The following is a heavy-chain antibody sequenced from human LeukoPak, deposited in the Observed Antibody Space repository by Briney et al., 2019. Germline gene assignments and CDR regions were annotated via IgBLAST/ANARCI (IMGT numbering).Heavy chain of an antibody. J-gene: IGHJ5*02. D-gene: IGHD3-10*01. Sequence: SETLSLTCTVSGASITSYHWSWIRQPAGKGLEWIGRMFYSGNTDYNPSLKSRLTMSIDTSKNQFSLKLSSVTAADTAVYFCARDQDYYGSGSYGPDHWGQGILVTVSS. CDR1: GASITSYH. CDR3: ARDQDYYGSGSYGPDH. V-gene: IGHV4-4*07. CDR2: MFYSGNT.